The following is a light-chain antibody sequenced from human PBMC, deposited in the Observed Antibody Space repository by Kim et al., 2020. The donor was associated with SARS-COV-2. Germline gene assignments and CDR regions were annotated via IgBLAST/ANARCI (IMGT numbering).Light chain of an antibody. J-gene: IGKJ1*01. V-gene: IGKV3-20*01. Sequence: EIVLTQSPGTLSLSPGHTATLSCRASQTVSNNHLAWYQQKPGQPPRLLIYVASSRATGVPDRFSGSGSGTDFTLTISRLDTEDFAVYYYHQSGRSPRTFAQGTK. CDR1: QTVSNNH. CDR2: VAS. CDR3: HQSGRSPRT.